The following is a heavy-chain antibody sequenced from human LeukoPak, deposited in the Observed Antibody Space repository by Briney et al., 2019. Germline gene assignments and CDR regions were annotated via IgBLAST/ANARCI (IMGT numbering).Heavy chain of an antibody. D-gene: IGHD5-12*01. CDR1: GGSISSTSYY. CDR2: FYSSGST. J-gene: IGHJ4*02. Sequence: SETLSLTCTVSGGSISSTSYYWGWIRQPPGKGLEWIGSFYSSGSTYYNPSFKSRVTISVDTSKNQFSLNLISLTATDTAVYYCVRHFDKWLRGPFDYWGQGILVTVSS. V-gene: IGHV4-39*01. CDR3: VRHFDKWLRGPFDY.